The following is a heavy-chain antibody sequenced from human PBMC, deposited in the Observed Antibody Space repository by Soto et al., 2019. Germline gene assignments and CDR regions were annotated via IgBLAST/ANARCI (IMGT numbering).Heavy chain of an antibody. CDR1: GGSISSGGYY. V-gene: IGHV4-31*03. CDR2: IYYSGST. Sequence: QVQLQESGPGLVKPSQTLSLTCTVSGGSISSGGYYWSWIRQHPGKGLEWIGYIYYSGSTYYNPSLRRRVTLSEDTTKDQLCLKMRSVTAADSGVYFCARGGAGYPFDYWGQGTLVTVSS. J-gene: IGHJ4*02. CDR3: ARGGAGYPFDY. D-gene: IGHD1-1*01.